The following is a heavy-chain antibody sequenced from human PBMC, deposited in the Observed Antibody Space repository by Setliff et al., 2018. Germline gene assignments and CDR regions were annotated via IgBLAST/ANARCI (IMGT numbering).Heavy chain of an antibody. CDR2: ISYSGRT. J-gene: IGHJ4*02. CDR3: ARVAYPNGGSCRYFDN. Sequence: PSETLSLTCIVSGASISSDGYYWSWIRQHPVKGLEWIGYISYSGRTSYNPSLYSRITVSLDRSKNQFSLQLTSVTAADTAMYYCARVAYPNGGSCRYFDNWGQGTLVTVSS. CDR1: GASISSDGYY. D-gene: IGHD2-15*01. V-gene: IGHV4-31*03.